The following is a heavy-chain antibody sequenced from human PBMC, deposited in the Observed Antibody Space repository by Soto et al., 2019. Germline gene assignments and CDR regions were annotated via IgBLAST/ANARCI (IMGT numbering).Heavy chain of an antibody. Sequence: SETLSLTCTVSGGSISSYYWSWIRQPPGKGLEWIGYIYYSGSTNYNPSLKSRVTISVDTSKNQFSLRLNSVTAADTAVYYCASLVVAATRYYDYWGQGTLVTVSS. D-gene: IGHD2-15*01. CDR2: IYYSGST. CDR3: ASLVVAATRYYDY. CDR1: GGSISSYY. V-gene: IGHV4-59*01. J-gene: IGHJ4*02.